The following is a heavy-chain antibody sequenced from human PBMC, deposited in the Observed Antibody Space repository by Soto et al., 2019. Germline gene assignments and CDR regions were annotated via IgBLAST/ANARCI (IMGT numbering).Heavy chain of an antibody. CDR1: GGSISSYY. Sequence: SETLSLTCTVSGGSISSYYWSWIRQPPGKGLEWIGYIYYSGSTNYNPSLKSRVTISVDTSKNQFSLKLSSVTAADTAVYYCARRYDSLGFDPWGQGTLVT. CDR2: IYYSGST. J-gene: IGHJ5*02. D-gene: IGHD1-1*01. V-gene: IGHV4-59*01. CDR3: ARRYDSLGFDP.